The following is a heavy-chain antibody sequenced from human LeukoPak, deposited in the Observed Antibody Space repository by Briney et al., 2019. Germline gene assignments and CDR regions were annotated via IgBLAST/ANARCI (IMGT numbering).Heavy chain of an antibody. CDR3: AKSYNGYESKPDY. J-gene: IGHJ4*02. D-gene: IGHD5-12*01. CDR2: SNSGGRT. CDR1: GFTFSSYA. Sequence: PGGSLRLSCAASGFTFSSYAMSWVRKAPGKGLEWVSSSNSGGRTFYTDSVKGRFTISRDNSKITLYLQMNSLRAEDTAVYYCAKSYNGYESKPDYWGQGTLVTVSS. V-gene: IGHV3-23*01.